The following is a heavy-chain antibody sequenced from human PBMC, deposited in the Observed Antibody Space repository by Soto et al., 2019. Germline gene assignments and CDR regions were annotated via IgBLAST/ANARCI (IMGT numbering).Heavy chain of an antibody. Sequence: GGSLRLSCAASGFTFSSYWMHWVRQAPGKGLVWVSRINSDGSSTSYADSVKGRFTISRDNAKNTLYLQMNSLRAEDTAVYYCASITMDWRVDYWGQGTLVTVSS. J-gene: IGHJ4*02. D-gene: IGHD3-10*01. CDR2: INSDGSST. CDR3: ASITMDWRVDY. V-gene: IGHV3-74*01. CDR1: GFTFSSYW.